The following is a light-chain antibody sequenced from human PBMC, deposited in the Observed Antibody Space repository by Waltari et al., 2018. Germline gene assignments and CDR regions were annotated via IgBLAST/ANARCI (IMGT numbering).Light chain of an antibody. Sequence: EIVLTQSPGTLSLSPGERATLSCRATESVPANYLAWYQQKPGQAPRPLISGASSRATGIPDRFSGRGSGTDFTLTIARLEPEDFAVYYCQQYGETPWTFGQGTKV. V-gene: IGKV3-20*01. J-gene: IGKJ1*01. CDR2: GAS. CDR1: ESVPANY. CDR3: QQYGETPWT.